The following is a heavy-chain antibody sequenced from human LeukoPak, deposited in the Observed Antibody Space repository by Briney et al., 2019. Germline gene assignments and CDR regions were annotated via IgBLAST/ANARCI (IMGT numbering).Heavy chain of an antibody. Sequence: GASVKVSCKASGGTFSSYAISWVRQAPGQGLEWMGGIIPIFGTANYAQKFQGRVTITADESTRTVYMDLRSLRNEDTAVYFCARDRANIITPLKAFDIWGQGTMVTVS. J-gene: IGHJ3*02. CDR3: ARDRANIITPLKAFDI. CDR2: IIPIFGTA. V-gene: IGHV1-69*13. CDR1: GGTFSSYA. D-gene: IGHD4-23*01.